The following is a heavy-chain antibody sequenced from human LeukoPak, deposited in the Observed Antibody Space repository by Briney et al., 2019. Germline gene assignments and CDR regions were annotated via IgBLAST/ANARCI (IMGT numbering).Heavy chain of an antibody. V-gene: IGHV3-21*01. CDR1: GFTFSSYS. J-gene: IGHJ4*02. CDR3: ARYRYSSGWYEEVDY. CDR2: ISSSSSYI. Sequence: AGGSLRLSCAASGFTFSSYSMNWVRQAPGKGLEWVSSISSSSSYIYYADSVKGRFTISRDNAKNSLYLQMNSLRAEDTAVYYCARYRYSSGWYEEVDYWGQGTLVTVSS. D-gene: IGHD6-19*01.